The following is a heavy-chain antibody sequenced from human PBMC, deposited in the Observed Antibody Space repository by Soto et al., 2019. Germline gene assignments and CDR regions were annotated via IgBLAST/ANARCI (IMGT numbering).Heavy chain of an antibody. CDR2: ISAYNGNT. CDR1: GYTFTSYG. CDR3: ARGESYYYGSGSYYPYYYYGMDV. Sequence: GASVKVSCKASGYTFTSYGISWVRQAPGQGLEWMGWISAYNGNTNYAQKLQGRVTMTTDTSTSTAYMELRSLRSDDTAVYYCARGESYYYGSGSYYPYYYYGMDVWGQGTTVTVSS. J-gene: IGHJ6*02. V-gene: IGHV1-18*01. D-gene: IGHD3-10*01.